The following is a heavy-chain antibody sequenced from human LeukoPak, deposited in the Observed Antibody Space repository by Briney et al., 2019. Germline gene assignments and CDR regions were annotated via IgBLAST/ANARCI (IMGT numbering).Heavy chain of an antibody. Sequence: GGSLRLSCAASGFTFDSYAIHWVRQAPGKGLEWVSAISKSGDHTYYAASAKGRFTIYRDNSKNTQYLQMNSLRAEDTAVYYCATSWGPDTSAFRWGRDGMDVWGQGTTVIVS. J-gene: IGHJ6*02. CDR2: ISKSGDHT. CDR1: GFTFDSYA. CDR3: ATSWGPDTSAFRWGRDGMDV. V-gene: IGHV3-23*01. D-gene: IGHD3-16*01.